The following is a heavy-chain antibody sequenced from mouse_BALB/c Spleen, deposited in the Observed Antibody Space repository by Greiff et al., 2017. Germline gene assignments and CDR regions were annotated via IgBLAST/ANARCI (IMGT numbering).Heavy chain of an antibody. Sequence: EVQVVESGGGLVKPGGSLKLSCAASGFTFSSYTMSWVRQTPEKRLEWVATISSGGSYTYYPDSVKGRFTISRDNAKNTLYLQMSSLKSEDTAMYYCTRDEGYGNFVYWGQCTTLTVSS. J-gene: IGHJ2*01. D-gene: IGHD2-10*02. V-gene: IGHV5-6-4*01. CDR2: ISSGGSYT. CDR1: GFTFSSYT. CDR3: TRDEGYGNFVY.